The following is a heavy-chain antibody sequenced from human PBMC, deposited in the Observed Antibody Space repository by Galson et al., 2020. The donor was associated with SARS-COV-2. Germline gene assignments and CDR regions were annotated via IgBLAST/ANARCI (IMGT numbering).Heavy chain of an antibody. J-gene: IGHJ4*02. CDR1: GFTFSSYG. CDR2: IWYDGSNK. Sequence: GESLKISCAASGFTFSSYGMHWVRQAPGKGLEWVAVIWYDGSNKYYADSVKGRFTISRDNSKNTLYLQMNSLRAEDTAVYYCARDGTYYYDSSGYPPFDYWGQGTLVTVSS. D-gene: IGHD3-22*01. V-gene: IGHV3-33*01. CDR3: ARDGTYYYDSSGYPPFDY.